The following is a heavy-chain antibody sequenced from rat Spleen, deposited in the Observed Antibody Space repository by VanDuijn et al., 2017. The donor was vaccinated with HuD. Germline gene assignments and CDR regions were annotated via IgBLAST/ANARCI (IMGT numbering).Heavy chain of an antibody. V-gene: IGHV5-35*01. CDR1: GFTFSDYG. CDR2: ITRDGSST. CDR3: TGGGHSALNWFAY. J-gene: IGHJ3*01. D-gene: IGHD3-3*01. Sequence: EVQLVESGGGLVQPGRSMKLSCAASGFTFSDYGMVWVLQAPGKGLEWVASITRDGSSTYYPDTVKGRFVISKDNAKDTGYLHMNNLRSEDTAMYYCTGGGHSALNWFAYWGQGTLVTVSS.